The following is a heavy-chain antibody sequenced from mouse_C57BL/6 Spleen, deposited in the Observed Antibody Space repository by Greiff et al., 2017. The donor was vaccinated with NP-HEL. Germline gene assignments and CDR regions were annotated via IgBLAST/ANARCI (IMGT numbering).Heavy chain of an antibody. CDR3: TRDITTPSWFAY. CDR2: ISSGGDYI. J-gene: IGHJ3*01. D-gene: IGHD1-1*01. V-gene: IGHV5-9-1*02. CDR1: GFTFSSYA. Sequence: EVKLVESGEGLVKPGGSLKLSCAASGFTFSSYAMSWVRQTPEKRLEWVAYISSGGDYIYYADTVKGRFTISRDNARNTLYLQMSSLKSEDTAMYYCTRDITTPSWFAYWGQGTLVTVSA.